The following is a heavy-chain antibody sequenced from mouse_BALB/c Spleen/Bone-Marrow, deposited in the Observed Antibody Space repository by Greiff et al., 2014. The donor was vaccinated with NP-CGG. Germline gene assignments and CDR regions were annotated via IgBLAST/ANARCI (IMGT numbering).Heavy chain of an antibody. CDR3: ASRGDYSYAMDY. V-gene: IGHV1-80*01. CDR1: GYSFSNYW. CDR2: IYPGDGDT. J-gene: IGHJ4*01. Sequence: VHLVESGAELVRPGSSVKISCKSSGYSFSNYWMNWMRQRPGQGPEWIGQIYPGDGDTNYNGKFKGKATLTADKSSSTAYMQLSSLTSEDSAVYFCASRGDYSYAMDYWGQGTSVTVSS. D-gene: IGHD1-1*01.